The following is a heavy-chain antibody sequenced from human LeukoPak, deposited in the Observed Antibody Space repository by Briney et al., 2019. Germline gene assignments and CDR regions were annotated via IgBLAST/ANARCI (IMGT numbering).Heavy chain of an antibody. J-gene: IGHJ6*02. Sequence: GASVKVSCKASGYTFTGYYMHWVRQAPGQGLEWMGWINPNSGGTNYAQKFQGWVTMTRDTSISTAYMELSRLRSDDTAVYYCARDILTGYPYGMDVWGQGTTVTVSS. CDR3: ARDILTGYPYGMDV. CDR2: INPNSGGT. V-gene: IGHV1-2*04. CDR1: GYTFTGYY. D-gene: IGHD3-9*01.